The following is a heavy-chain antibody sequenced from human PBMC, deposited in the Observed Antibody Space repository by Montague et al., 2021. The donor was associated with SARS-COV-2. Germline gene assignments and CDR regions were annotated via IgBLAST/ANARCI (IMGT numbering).Heavy chain of an antibody. CDR3: ARVKRGHYYGVWISDLFDY. Sequence: SETLSLTCTVSGGSISSYYWSWIRQPPGKGLEWIGYIYYSGSTNYNPSLKSRVTISVDTSKNQFSLKLSSVTAADTAVYYGARVKRGHYYGVWISDLFDYWGQGTLVTVSS. J-gene: IGHJ4*02. CDR1: GGSISSYY. CDR2: IYYSGST. D-gene: IGHD3-10*01. V-gene: IGHV4-59*01.